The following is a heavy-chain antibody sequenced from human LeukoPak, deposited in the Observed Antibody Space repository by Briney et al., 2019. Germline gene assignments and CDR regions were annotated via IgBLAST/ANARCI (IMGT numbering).Heavy chain of an antibody. CDR3: ARGCYYDSKLRAAFDI. CDR2: MNPNSGNT. Sequence: GASVKVSCKASGYTFTSYDINWVRQATGQGLEWMGWMNPNSGNTGYAQKFQGRVTMTRNTSISTAYMELSSLRSEDTAVYYCARGCYYDSKLRAAFDIWGQGTMVTVSS. V-gene: IGHV1-8*01. D-gene: IGHD3-22*01. CDR1: GYTFTSYD. J-gene: IGHJ3*02.